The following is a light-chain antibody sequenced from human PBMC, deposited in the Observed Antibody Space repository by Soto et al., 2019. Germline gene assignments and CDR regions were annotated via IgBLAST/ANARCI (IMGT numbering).Light chain of an antibody. J-gene: IGKJ4*02. CDR1: QSVSSN. V-gene: IGKV3-15*01. Sequence: EIVMTQSPATLSVSPGERATLSCRASQSVSSNLAWYQQKPGQAPRLLSYGASTRATGIPARFSGSGSGTEFTLTISSLQSEGFAVYYWQQYNNWPPLAFGGETKVEIK. CDR2: GAS. CDR3: QQYNNWPPLA.